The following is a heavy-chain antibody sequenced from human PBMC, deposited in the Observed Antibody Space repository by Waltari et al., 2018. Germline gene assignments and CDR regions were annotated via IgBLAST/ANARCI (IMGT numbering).Heavy chain of an antibody. CDR1: RFTFSSYA. CDR2: ISGSGGGT. V-gene: IGHV3-23*01. D-gene: IGHD1-26*01. CDR3: AKASGVIVAAGNDAFDI. Sequence: EVQLLESGGGLVQPGGSLRLSCAASRFTFSSYAMSWVRQGPGKGLEWVSTISGSGGGTYYPDSVKGRFTISRDNSKNTLYLQMNSLRAEDTAVYYCAKASGVIVAAGNDAFDIWGQGTMVTVPS. J-gene: IGHJ3*02.